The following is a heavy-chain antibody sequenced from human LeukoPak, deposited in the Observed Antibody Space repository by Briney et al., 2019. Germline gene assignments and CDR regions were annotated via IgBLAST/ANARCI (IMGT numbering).Heavy chain of an antibody. CDR2: IYYSGST. Sequence: SGGSLRLSCAAAGFTFSDYYMSWIRQAPGKGLEWIGSIYYSGSTYYNPSLKSRVTISVDTSKNQFSLKLSSVTAADTAVYYCARANRAYSSSWDDAFDIWGQGTMVTVSS. J-gene: IGHJ3*02. CDR3: ARANRAYSSSWDDAFDI. D-gene: IGHD6-13*01. CDR1: GFTFSDYY. V-gene: IGHV4-38-2*01.